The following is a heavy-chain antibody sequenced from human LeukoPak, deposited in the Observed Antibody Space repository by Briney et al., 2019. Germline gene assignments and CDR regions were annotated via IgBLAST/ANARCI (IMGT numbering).Heavy chain of an antibody. CDR3: ARDQTYSGSGIYTYFDY. Sequence: SETLSLTCTVSGGSISSGGHYWSWIRRPAGKGLEYLGRISSTGSTNYNPSLRSRVTISADTSKNHFSLKLTSVTAADTAVYYCARDQTYSGSGIYTYFDYWGQGILVTVSS. CDR2: ISSTGST. V-gene: IGHV4-61*02. J-gene: IGHJ4*02. D-gene: IGHD3-10*01. CDR1: GGSISSGGHY.